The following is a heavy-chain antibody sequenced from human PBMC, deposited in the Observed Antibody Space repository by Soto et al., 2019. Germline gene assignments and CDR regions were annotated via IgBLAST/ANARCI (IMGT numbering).Heavy chain of an antibody. CDR2: IYYSGST. Sequence: PSETLSLTCTVSGGSISSGGYYWSWIRQHPGKGLEWIGYIYYSGSTYYNPSLKSRVTISVDTSKNQFSLKLSSVTAADTAAYYCARFPTYYDSSGYYPYYYYGMDVWGQGTTVTVSS. D-gene: IGHD3-22*01. V-gene: IGHV4-31*03. CDR1: GGSISSGGYY. J-gene: IGHJ6*02. CDR3: ARFPTYYDSSGYYPYYYYGMDV.